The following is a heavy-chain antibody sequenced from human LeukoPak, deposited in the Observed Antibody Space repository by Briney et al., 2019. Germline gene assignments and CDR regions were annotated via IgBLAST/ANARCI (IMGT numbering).Heavy chain of an antibody. D-gene: IGHD6-19*01. CDR1: GGSISNSNYY. V-gene: IGHV4-39*01. Sequence: SETLSLTCTVSGGSISNSNYYWGWIRQPPGKGLEWIGSIYYSGSTYYSPSLRSRVTLSIDTSKNQFSLKLSSVTAADTAVYYCARHGYSCGWSFFFDSWGQGTLVTVSS. CDR3: ARHGYSCGWSFFFDS. CDR2: IYYSGST. J-gene: IGHJ4*02.